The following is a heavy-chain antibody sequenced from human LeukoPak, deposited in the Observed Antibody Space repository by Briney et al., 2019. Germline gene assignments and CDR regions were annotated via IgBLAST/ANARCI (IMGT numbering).Heavy chain of an antibody. D-gene: IGHD1-26*01. CDR3: AAGRTRYRMKYYYYGMDV. J-gene: IGHJ6*02. Sequence: GGTLRLSCAASGFTFSSYWMHWVRQAPGKGLVWVSRINSDGSSTSYADSVKGRFTISRDNAKNTLHLQMNSLRAEDTAVYYCAAGRTRYRMKYYYYGMDVWGQGTTVTVSS. CDR2: INSDGSST. CDR1: GFTFSSYW. V-gene: IGHV3-74*01.